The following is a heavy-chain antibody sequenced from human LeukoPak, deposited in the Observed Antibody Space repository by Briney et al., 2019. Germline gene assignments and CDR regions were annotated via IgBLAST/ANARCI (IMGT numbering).Heavy chain of an antibody. J-gene: IGHJ6*02. CDR2: IWYDGSNK. Sequence: PGRSLRLSCAASGLTFSSYGMHWVRQAPGKGLEWVAVIWYDGSNKYYADSVKGRFAISRDNSKNTLYLQMNSLRAEDTAVYYCARAYLYSGSWYGYYYGMDVWGQGTTVTVSS. CDR1: GLTFSSYG. CDR3: ARAYLYSGSWYGYYYGMDV. D-gene: IGHD6-13*01. V-gene: IGHV3-33*01.